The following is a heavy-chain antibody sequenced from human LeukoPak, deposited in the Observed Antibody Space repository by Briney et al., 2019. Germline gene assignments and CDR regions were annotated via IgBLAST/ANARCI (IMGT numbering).Heavy chain of an antibody. D-gene: IGHD4-17*01. J-gene: IGHJ4*02. CDR1: GFTFSSYA. CDR2: ISGSGGST. V-gene: IGHV3-23*01. CDR3: ARVRHDYGDCIDY. Sequence: PGGSLRLSCAASGFTFSSYAMSWVRQAPGKGLEWVSAISGSGGSTYYADSVKGRFTISRDNAKNSLYLQMNSLRAEDTAVYYCARVRHDYGDCIDYWGQGTLVTVSS.